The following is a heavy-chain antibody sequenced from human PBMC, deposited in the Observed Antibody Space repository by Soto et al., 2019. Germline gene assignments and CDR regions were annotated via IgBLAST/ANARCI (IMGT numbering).Heavy chain of an antibody. J-gene: IGHJ6*02. CDR3: VRYPSRAHYFAMDV. V-gene: IGHV4-31*03. D-gene: IGHD2-2*01. CDR1: GGSINSGGYY. Sequence: SETLSLTCTVSGGSINSGGYYWSWIRQHPGKGQVWIGYIYYSGTTYYNPSLQSRLNISIDTSKNQFSLNLGSVTAADTAVYYCVRYPSRAHYFAMDVWGQGTTVTVSS. CDR2: IYYSGTT.